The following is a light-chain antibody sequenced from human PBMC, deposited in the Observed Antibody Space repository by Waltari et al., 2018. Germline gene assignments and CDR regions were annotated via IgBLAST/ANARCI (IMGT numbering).Light chain of an antibody. CDR2: RSS. CDR1: QRVTSNY. Sequence: EIVLTQSPGTLSLSPVETVTLSCRASQRVTSNYLVWYQQKPGQAPRLLISRSSNRAPDIPDRLRGSGSGTDVTLTISRLEPEDAGVYFCQQHGISPLSFGGGTKLEI. J-gene: IGKJ4*01. CDR3: QQHGISPLS. V-gene: IGKV3-20*01.